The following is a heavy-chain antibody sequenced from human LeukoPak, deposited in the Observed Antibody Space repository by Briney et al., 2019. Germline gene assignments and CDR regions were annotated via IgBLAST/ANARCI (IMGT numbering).Heavy chain of an antibody. V-gene: IGHV3-30-3*01. CDR3: ATNGPGIAVAGYVDY. D-gene: IGHD6-19*01. Sequence: GGSLRLSCAASGFTFSGYAMHWVRQAPGKGLEWVAVISYDGSNDYYADSVKGRFIISRDNSKNTLYLQMNSLRAEDTAVYYCATNGPGIAVAGYVDYWGQGILVTVSS. CDR2: ISYDGSND. J-gene: IGHJ4*02. CDR1: GFTFSGYA.